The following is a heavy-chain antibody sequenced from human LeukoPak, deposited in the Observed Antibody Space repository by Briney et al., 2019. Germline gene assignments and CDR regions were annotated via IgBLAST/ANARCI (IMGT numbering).Heavy chain of an antibody. J-gene: IGHJ4*02. CDR3: AKDLDHQWELLSPVGYY. D-gene: IGHD1-26*01. V-gene: IGHV3-30*02. Sequence: GGSLRLSCAASGFTFSIYGMHWVRQAPGKGLEWVAFIRYDGSNKYYADSVKGRFTISRDNSKNTLYLQMNSLRAEDTAVYYCAKDLDHQWELLSPVGYYWGQGTLVTVSS. CDR1: GFTFSIYG. CDR2: IRYDGSNK.